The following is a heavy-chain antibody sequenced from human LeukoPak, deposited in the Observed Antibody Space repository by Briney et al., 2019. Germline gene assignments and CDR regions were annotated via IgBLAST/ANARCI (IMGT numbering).Heavy chain of an antibody. CDR2: IIPILGIA. J-gene: IGHJ4*02. V-gene: IGHV1-69*04. CDR3: ARLERYYFDY. D-gene: IGHD5-24*01. Sequence: SVNVSRKSSGGIFSRYAISGVRQAPGQGLEWMGRIIPILGIANYAQKFQGRVTITADKSTSTAYMELSSLRSEDTAVYYCARLERYYFDYWGQGTLVTVSS. CDR1: GGIFSRYA.